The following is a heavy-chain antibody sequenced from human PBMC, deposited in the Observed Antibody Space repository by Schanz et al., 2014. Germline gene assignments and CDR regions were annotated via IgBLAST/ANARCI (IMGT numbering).Heavy chain of an antibody. CDR3: ARGVRVRGIIIDY. D-gene: IGHD3-10*01. CDR2: SGSGGST. CDR1: GFTVNTNY. J-gene: IGHJ4*02. Sequence: EVQLVESGGGLIQPGGSLRLSCAVSGFTVNTNYMSWVRQAPGKGLEWVSAISGSGGSTYYADSLKGRFTISRDNAKNSVYLQMNSLRAEDTAEYYCARGVRVRGIIIDYWGPGTLVTVSS. V-gene: IGHV3-21*02.